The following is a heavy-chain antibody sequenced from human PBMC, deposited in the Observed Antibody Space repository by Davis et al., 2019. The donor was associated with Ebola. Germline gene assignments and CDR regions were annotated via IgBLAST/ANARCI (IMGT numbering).Heavy chain of an antibody. D-gene: IGHD3-10*01. CDR1: GFDFSTYN. Sequence: GESLKISCEASGFDFSTYNMNWIRQAPGKGLEWVSSIRSSSTYMNYADSVKGRFTISRGNAKNALFLQMNTLRAEDTGIYYCSRDHKFSSGTLALGVFDIWGQGTMATVSS. CDR2: IRSSSTYM. V-gene: IGHV3-21*01. J-gene: IGHJ3*02. CDR3: SRDHKFSSGTLALGVFDI.